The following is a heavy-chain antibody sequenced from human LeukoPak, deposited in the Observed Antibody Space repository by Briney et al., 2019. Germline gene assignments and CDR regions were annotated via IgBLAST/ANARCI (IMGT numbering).Heavy chain of an antibody. CDR3: AKDPAAEYCSGGSCYGGYFDY. Sequence: GGSLRLSCAASGFTFSSYGMHWVRQAPGKGLEWVAFIRYDGSNKYYADSVKGRFTISRDNSKNTLYLQMNSLRAEDTAVYYCAKDPAAEYCSGGSCYGGYFDYWGQGTLVTVSS. V-gene: IGHV3-30*02. CDR1: GFTFSSYG. CDR2: IRYDGSNK. D-gene: IGHD2-15*01. J-gene: IGHJ4*02.